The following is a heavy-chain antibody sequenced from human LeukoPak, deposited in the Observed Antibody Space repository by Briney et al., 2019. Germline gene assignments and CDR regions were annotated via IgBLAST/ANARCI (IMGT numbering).Heavy chain of an antibody. CDR1: GFTFSSYT. D-gene: IGHD4-23*01. V-gene: IGHV3-23*01. CDR3: AKDGGLWVTAHWGDS. Sequence: GGSLRLSCAASGFTFSSYTMSWVRQAPGKGLEWVSTITTSDGNTYYADSVKGRFTVSRDNSKNTLFLQMNSLRAEDTAVYYCAKDGGLWVTAHWGDSWGRGTLVTVSS. CDR2: ITTSDGNT. J-gene: IGHJ4*02.